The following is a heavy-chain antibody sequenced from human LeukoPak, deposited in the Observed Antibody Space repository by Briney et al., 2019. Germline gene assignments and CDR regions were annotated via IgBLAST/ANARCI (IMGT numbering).Heavy chain of an antibody. CDR2: ISNRGTK. J-gene: IGHJ3*01. CDR1: GFFFSDYY. Sequence: GGSLRLSCAASGFFFSDYYMTWIRQAPGKGLEWLSYISNRGTKYYSDSVTGRFTVSRDNAKNLLYLPMDSLRAEDTAFSFCAGRVRVTEMTPYDAFDVWGQGTPVTVPS. CDR3: AGRVRVTEMTPYDAFDV. V-gene: IGHV3-11*01. D-gene: IGHD5-18*01.